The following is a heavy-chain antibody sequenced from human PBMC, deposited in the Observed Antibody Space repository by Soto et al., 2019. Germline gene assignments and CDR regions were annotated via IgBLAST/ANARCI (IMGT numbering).Heavy chain of an antibody. CDR1: GYSFTSYW. CDR2: IDPSDSYT. CDR3: ATARATIYYYYGMDV. J-gene: IGHJ6*02. V-gene: IGHV5-10-1*01. D-gene: IGHD3-10*01. Sequence: GESLKISCKGSGYSFTSYWISWVPQMPGKGLEWMGRIDPSDSYTNYSPSFQGHVTISADKSISTAYLQWSSLKASDTAMYYCATARATIYYYYGMDVWGQGTTVTVSS.